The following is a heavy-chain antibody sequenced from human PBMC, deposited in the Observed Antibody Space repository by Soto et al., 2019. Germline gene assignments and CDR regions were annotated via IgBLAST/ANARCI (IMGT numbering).Heavy chain of an antibody. D-gene: IGHD3-10*01. CDR3: AKEGPSRGGGYFDY. Sequence: EVQLLESGGGLVQPGGSLRLSCAASGFTFSSYAMSWVRQAPGKGLEWVSAISGSGGSTYYADSVKGRFTISRDNSKNPLYQQKNSLRAEDTAVYYFAKEGPSRGGGYFDYWGQGTLVTVSS. CDR1: GFTFSSYA. J-gene: IGHJ4*02. CDR2: ISGSGGST. V-gene: IGHV3-23*01.